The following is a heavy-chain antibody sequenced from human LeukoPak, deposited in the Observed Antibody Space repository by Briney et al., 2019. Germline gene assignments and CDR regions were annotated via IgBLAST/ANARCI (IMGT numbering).Heavy chain of an antibody. CDR2: LSSTGNT. CDR1: GFTFSNYW. V-gene: IGHV3-53*04. D-gene: IGHD3-3*01. CDR3: ARWRPIDAFDI. J-gene: IGHJ3*02. Sequence: PGGSLRLSCAASGFTFSNYWMHWVRQAPGKGLEWVSLLSSTGNTSYADSVKGRFTISRHNSKNTLYLQVNSLRPEDTAMYYCARWRPIDAFDIWGQGTMVIVSS.